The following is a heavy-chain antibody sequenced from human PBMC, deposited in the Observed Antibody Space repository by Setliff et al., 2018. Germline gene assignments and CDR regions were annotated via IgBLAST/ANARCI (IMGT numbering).Heavy chain of an antibody. J-gene: IGHJ4*02. CDR3: ARGQATSSRSSLVY. D-gene: IGHD6-6*01. V-gene: IGHV4-34*01. CDR2: INHTGST. CDR1: GGTFSHYY. Sequence: SETLSLTCGASGGTFSHYYWTWIRQSPGKGLEWIGEINHTGSTKCNPSLESRVTISIDTSKDQFSLEVASVTAADAGVYYCARGQATSSRSSLVYWGQGILVTVSS.